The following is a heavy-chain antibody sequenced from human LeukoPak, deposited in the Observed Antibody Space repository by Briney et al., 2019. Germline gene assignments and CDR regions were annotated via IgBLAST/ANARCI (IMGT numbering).Heavy chain of an antibody. CDR3: ARGRVMVRGNWFDP. V-gene: IGHV4-34*01. CDR1: GGSFSAYY. J-gene: IGHJ5*02. D-gene: IGHD3-10*01. Sequence: PSETLSLTCAVYGGSFSAYYWSWIRQPPGKGLEWIGEINHSGSTNYNPSLKIRVTISVDTSKNKFSLKLSSVPAADTAVYYRARGRVMVRGNWFDPWGQGTLVTVSS. CDR2: INHSGST.